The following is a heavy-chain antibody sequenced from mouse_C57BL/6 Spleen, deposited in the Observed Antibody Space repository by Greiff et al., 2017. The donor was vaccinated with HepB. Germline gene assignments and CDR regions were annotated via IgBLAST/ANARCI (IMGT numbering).Heavy chain of an antibody. J-gene: IGHJ3*01. D-gene: IGHD2-4*01. CDR3: ARYYDYDAAWFAY. V-gene: IGHV1-55*01. CDR1: GYTFTSYW. CDR2: IYPGSGST. Sequence: QVQLQQPGAELVKPGASVKMSCKASGYTFTSYWITWVKQSPGQGLEWIGDIYPGSGSTNYNEKFKSKATLTVDTSSSTAYMQLSSLTSEDSAVYYCARYYDYDAAWFAYWGQGTLVTVSA.